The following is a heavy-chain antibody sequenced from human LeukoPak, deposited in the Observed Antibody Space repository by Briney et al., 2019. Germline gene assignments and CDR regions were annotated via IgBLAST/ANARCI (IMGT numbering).Heavy chain of an antibody. Sequence: ASVKVSCKASGYMFTGYYMHWVRQAPGQGLEWMGWINPNSGGTNYAQKFQGRVTMTRDTSISTAYMELSSLRSDDTAVYYCASSILRSEGFDYWGQGTLVTVSS. V-gene: IGHV1-2*02. CDR3: ASSILRSEGFDY. CDR2: INPNSGGT. CDR1: GYMFTGYY. D-gene: IGHD2-21*02. J-gene: IGHJ4*02.